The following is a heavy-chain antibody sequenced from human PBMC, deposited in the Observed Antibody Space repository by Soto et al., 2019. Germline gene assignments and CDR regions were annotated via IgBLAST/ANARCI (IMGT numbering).Heavy chain of an antibody. CDR3: ARVRRSTGWFDP. J-gene: IGHJ5*02. V-gene: IGHV3-21*01. Sequence: GGSLRLSCAASGFTFSSYSMNWVRQAPGKGLEWVSSISSSSSYIYYADSVKGRFTISRDNAKNSLYLQMNSLRAEDTAVYYCARVRRSTGWFDPWGQGTLVTVSS. CDR1: GFTFSSYS. D-gene: IGHD1-26*01. CDR2: ISSSSSYI.